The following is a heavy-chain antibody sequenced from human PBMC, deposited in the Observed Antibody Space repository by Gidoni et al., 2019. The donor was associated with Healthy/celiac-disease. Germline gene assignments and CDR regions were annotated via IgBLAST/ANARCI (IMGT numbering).Heavy chain of an antibody. D-gene: IGHD1-26*01. J-gene: IGHJ4*02. CDR2: ISSSSSTI. CDR3: ARDPKYRYSGIDSDY. CDR1: GFPFSDYY. V-gene: IGHV3-11*01. Sequence: QVQLVESGGGLVKPGWYMILSCAASGFPFSDYYMSWIRQAPGKGLEWVSYISSSSSTIYYADSVKGRFTISRDNAKNSLYLQMNSLRAEDTAVYYCARDPKYRYSGIDSDYWGQGTLVTVSS.